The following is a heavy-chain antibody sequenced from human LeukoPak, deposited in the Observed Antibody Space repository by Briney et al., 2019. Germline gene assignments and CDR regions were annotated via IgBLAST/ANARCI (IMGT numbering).Heavy chain of an antibody. CDR3: ARTPSLDYGGKFDY. V-gene: IGHV1-46*01. J-gene: IGHJ4*02. CDR1: GGTFSSYA. D-gene: IGHD4-23*01. Sequence: ASVKVSCKASGGTFSSYAISWVRQAPGQGLEWMGIINPSGGSTSYAQKFQGRVTMTRDTSTSTVYMELSSLRSEDTAVYYCARTPSLDYGGKFDYWGQGTLVTVSS. CDR2: INPSGGST.